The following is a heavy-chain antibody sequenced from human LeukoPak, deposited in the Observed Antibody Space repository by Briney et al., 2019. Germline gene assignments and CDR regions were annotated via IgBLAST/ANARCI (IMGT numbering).Heavy chain of an antibody. V-gene: IGHV4-39*01. D-gene: IGHD3-16*01. CDR1: GGSISSSSYY. J-gene: IGHJ5*02. Sequence: SETLSLTCTVSGGSISSSSYYWGWIRQPPGKGLEWIGSIYYSGSTYYNPSLKSRVTISVDTSKNQFSLKLSSVTAADTAVYYCARGDWFDPWAREPWSPSPQ. CDR2: IYYSGST. CDR3: ARGDWFDP.